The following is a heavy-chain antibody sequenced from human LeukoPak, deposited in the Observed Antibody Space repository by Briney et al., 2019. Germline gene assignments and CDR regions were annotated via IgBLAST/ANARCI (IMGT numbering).Heavy chain of an antibody. CDR3: ARDQQVSYFDY. CDR1: GFTFSASS. CDR2: ISDDGSNE. V-gene: IGHV3-30*04. J-gene: IGHJ4*02. Sequence: GGSLRLSCAASGFTFSASSMHWVRQAPGKGLEWVALISDDGSNESFADSVKGRFTISRDNSKNTLYLQMNSLRADDTAVYYCARDQQVSYFDYWGQGTLVTVSS. D-gene: IGHD6-13*01.